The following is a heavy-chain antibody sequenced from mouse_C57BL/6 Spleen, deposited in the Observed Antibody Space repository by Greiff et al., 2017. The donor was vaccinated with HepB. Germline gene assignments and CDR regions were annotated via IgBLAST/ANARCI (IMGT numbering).Heavy chain of an antibody. Sequence: QVQLQQSGPELVKPGASVKISCKASGYAFSSSWMNWVKQRPGKGLEWIGRIYPGDGDTNYNGKFKGKATLTADKSSSTAYMQLSSLTSEDSAVYFCARWFGITTVDYWGQGTTLTVSS. CDR1: GYAFSSSW. V-gene: IGHV1-82*01. CDR2: IYPGDGDT. J-gene: IGHJ2*01. D-gene: IGHD1-1*01. CDR3: ARWFGITTVDY.